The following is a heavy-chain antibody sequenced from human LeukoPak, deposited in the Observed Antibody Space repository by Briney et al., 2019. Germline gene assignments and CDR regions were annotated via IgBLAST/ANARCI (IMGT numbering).Heavy chain of an antibody. J-gene: IGHJ6*02. CDR1: RYTFTCYY. V-gene: IGHV1-2*02. CDR2: NNPNRGGT. CDR3: ARDGYSSSGWGYYYGMDV. Sequence: ASVTVTFKSSRYTFTCYYIHWVRQPPGQGLDWMGLNNPNRGGTNLPQKFQGRVTMTRDTSISTAYEELSRLRADDTAVYYCARDGYSSSGWGYYYGMDVWGQGTTVSVSS. D-gene: IGHD6-13*01.